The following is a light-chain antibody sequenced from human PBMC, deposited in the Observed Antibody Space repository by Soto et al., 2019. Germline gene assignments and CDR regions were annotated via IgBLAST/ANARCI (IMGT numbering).Light chain of an antibody. J-gene: IGKJ1*01. CDR3: QQRSNWTRT. V-gene: IGKV3D-11*03. Sequence: MVMTQSPATRSLSPGEGATLSCRASQGVRSNLAWYQQKPGQAPRLLIYGASTRATGIPARFSGSVSGTDVTLTISSLEKEDCAVYYCQQRSNWTRTFGQGTKVDIK. CDR2: GAS. CDR1: QGVRSN.